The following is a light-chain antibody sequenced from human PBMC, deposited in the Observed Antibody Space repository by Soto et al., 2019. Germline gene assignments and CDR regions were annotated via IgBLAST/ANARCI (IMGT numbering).Light chain of an antibody. CDR1: RSVSSRY. CDR3: QQYGSSPWT. Sequence: EIVLTQSPGTLSLSPGERATLSCRASRSVSSRYLAWYQQKPGQAPRLLIYGASSRASGIPDRFSGSGSGTDFTLTNSRLEPEDSAVYYCQQYGSSPWTFGQGTKVEIK. CDR2: GAS. J-gene: IGKJ1*01. V-gene: IGKV3-20*01.